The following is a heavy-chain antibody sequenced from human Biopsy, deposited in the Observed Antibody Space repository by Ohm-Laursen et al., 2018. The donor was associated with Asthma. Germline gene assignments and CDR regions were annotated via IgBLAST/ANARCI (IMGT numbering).Heavy chain of an antibody. CDR2: IWFDGSNK. V-gene: IGHV3-33*01. Sequence: SLRLSCAASGFTFSNSGMHWVRQAPGKGLEWVAVIWFDGSNKYYVDSVRGRFTISRDNSKNTLYLQMNSLRAEDTAVYYCATDGFAGYSTSWYRGFWFDPWGQGTLVTVSS. D-gene: IGHD6-13*01. CDR3: ATDGFAGYSTSWYRGFWFDP. J-gene: IGHJ5*02. CDR1: GFTFSNSG.